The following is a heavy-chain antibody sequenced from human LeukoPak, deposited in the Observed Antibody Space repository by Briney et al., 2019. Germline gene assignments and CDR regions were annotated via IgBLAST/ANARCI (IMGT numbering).Heavy chain of an antibody. CDR2: MHSSGST. J-gene: IGHJ4*02. CDR3: ARDIRMVGATLYFDY. V-gene: IGHV4-59*01. Sequence: SETLSLTCTVSGASTTNYYWSWVRQFPGKELEWIVYMHSSGSTNYNLSLKSRVTMSIDTSKNQFSLNLRSVTAADTAVYYCARDIRMVGATLYFDYWGQGLLVTAS. CDR1: GASTTNYY. D-gene: IGHD1-26*01.